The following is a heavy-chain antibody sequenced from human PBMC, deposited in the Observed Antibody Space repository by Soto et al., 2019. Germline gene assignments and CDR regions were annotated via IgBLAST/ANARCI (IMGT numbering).Heavy chain of an antibody. CDR3: APGGGCSGGSCYLPLN. CDR2: IYWDDDK. D-gene: IGHD2-15*01. Sequence: QITLKESGPTLLKPTQTLTLTCTFSGFSLSTSGVGVGWIRQPPGKALEWLALIYWDDDKRYIPSLKSRLTITKDTYKNQVVLTMTNMDPVDTATYYCAPGGGCSGGSCYLPLNWGQGTLVTVSS. CDR1: GFSLSTSGVG. J-gene: IGHJ4*02. V-gene: IGHV2-5*02.